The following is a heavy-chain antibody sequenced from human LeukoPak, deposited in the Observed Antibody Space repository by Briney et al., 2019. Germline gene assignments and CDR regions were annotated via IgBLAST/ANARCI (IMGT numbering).Heavy chain of an antibody. CDR3: AKGSRDGYNSPRLLAFDI. Sequence: PGVSLRLSCAASEFTVSSTYMSWVRQAPGKGLEWVSDIYCGGSTYFPDSVKGRFTISRDNSKNMLYLQMNSLRAEDTAIYYCAKGSRDGYNSPRLLAFDIWGQGTLVTVSS. V-gene: IGHV3-53*01. CDR1: EFTVSSTY. J-gene: IGHJ3*02. CDR2: IYCGGST. D-gene: IGHD5-24*01.